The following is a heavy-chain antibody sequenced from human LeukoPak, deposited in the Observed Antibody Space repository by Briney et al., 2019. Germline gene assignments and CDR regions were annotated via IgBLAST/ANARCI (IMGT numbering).Heavy chain of an antibody. V-gene: IGHV4-34*01. Sequence: SETLSLTCAVYGGSFSGYYWSWIRQPPGKGLEWIGEINHSGSTNYNPSLKRRVTIAIDTSKNQFSLKLSSVTAADTAVYYCARGQKNSYGHVDYWGQGTLVTVSS. CDR3: ARGQKNSYGHVDY. CDR1: GGSFSGYY. CDR2: INHSGST. J-gene: IGHJ4*01. D-gene: IGHD5-18*01.